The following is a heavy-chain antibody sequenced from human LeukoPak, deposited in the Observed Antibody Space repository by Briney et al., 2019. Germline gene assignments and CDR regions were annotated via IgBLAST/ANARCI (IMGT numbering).Heavy chain of an antibody. CDR2: ISSSGSDL. CDR1: GFTFSSYS. V-gene: IGHV3-21*06. D-gene: IGHD6-13*01. Sequence: GGSLRLSCAASGFTFSSYSMNWVRQAPGKGLEWVSCISSSGSDLYYADSVKGRFTISRDSAKNLLYLQMNSLRADDTAVYYCARDRGTRGSSWFDYWGQGTLVTVSS. CDR3: ARDRGTRGSSWFDY. J-gene: IGHJ4*02.